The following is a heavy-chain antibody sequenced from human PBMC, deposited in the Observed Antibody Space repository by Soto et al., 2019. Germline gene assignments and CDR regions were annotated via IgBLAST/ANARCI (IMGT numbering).Heavy chain of an antibody. J-gene: IGHJ6*02. V-gene: IGHV1-18*04. Sequence: ASVKVSCKASGYTFTNYGITWVRQAPGQGLEWVAWISAYTGNKKFAQKIQGRVTMTTDTSTRTAYMELRSLRSDDTAVYYCARGPICNITSCYRYHSFSMDVWGQGTTVSVSS. CDR3: ARGPICNITSCYRYHSFSMDV. CDR1: GYTFTNYG. D-gene: IGHD2-2*02. CDR2: ISAYTGNK.